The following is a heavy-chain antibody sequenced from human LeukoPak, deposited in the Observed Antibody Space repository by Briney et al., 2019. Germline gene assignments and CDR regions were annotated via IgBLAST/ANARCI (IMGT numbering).Heavy chain of an antibody. CDR1: GFTLSNAW. J-gene: IGHJ4*02. CDR3: TTDDCRSDGWPYYFHY. Sequence: GGSLRLSCAASGFTLSNAWMSWVRQAPGKGLEWVGRIKSKTFGGTTDYAAPVKGRFTISRDDSENTVHLQMNSLRTEDTAMYYCTTDDCRSDGWPYYFHYWGQGTLVTVSS. CDR2: IKSKTFGGTT. D-gene: IGHD2-21*01. V-gene: IGHV3-15*01.